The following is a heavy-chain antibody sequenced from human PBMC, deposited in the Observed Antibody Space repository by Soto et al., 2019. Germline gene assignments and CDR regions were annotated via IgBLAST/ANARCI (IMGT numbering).Heavy chain of an antibody. CDR3: AKDSWGGTVSGWSHDX. D-gene: IGHD6-19*01. CDR2: ISGSGA. Sequence: GGSLRLSCAASGFTFSNYPMSWVRQAPGKGLEWVSVISGSGAFYADSVKGRFTISRDHSKNTLYLKMNSLRGDDTAVYYCAKDSWGGTVSGWSHDXWGQGTRVTVSX. J-gene: IGHJ5*02. CDR1: GFTFSNYP. V-gene: IGHV3-23*01.